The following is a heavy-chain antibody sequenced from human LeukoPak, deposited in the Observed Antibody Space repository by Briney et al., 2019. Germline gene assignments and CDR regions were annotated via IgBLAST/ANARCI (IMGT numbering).Heavy chain of an antibody. V-gene: IGHV3-23*01. CDR1: GGTFSSYA. Sequence: SCKASGGTFSSYAMSWVRQAPGKGLEWVSAISGSGGSTYYADSVKGRFTISRDNSKNTLYLQMNSLRAEDTAVYYCAKGALWINSIFFDYWGQGTLVTVSS. CDR2: ISGSGGST. J-gene: IGHJ4*02. CDR3: AKGALWINSIFFDY. D-gene: IGHD3-3*02.